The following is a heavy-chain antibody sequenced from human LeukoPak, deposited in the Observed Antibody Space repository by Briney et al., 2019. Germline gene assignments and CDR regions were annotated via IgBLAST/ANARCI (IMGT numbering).Heavy chain of an antibody. Sequence: LAGGSLRLSCAASGFTFDDYAMHWVRQAPGKGLEWVSGISWNSGSIGYADSVKGRFTISRDNAKNSLYLQMNSLRAEDTALYYCAGEPAATAGGMDVWGQGTTVTVSS. J-gene: IGHJ6*02. CDR1: GFTFDDYA. CDR2: ISWNSGSI. CDR3: AGEPAATAGGMDV. V-gene: IGHV3-9*01. D-gene: IGHD2-2*01.